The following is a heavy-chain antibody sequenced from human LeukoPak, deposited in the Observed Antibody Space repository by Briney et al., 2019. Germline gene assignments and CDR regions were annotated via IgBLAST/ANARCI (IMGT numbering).Heavy chain of an antibody. CDR1: GGTFSSYA. D-gene: IGHD3-9*01. CDR3: ARERGDDILTGYRTHFDY. J-gene: IGHJ4*02. Sequence: SVNVSCKASGGTFSSYAISWVRQAPGQGLEWMGGIIPIFGTANYAQKFQGRVTITADESTSTAYMELSSLRSEDTAVYYCARERGDDILTGYRTHFDYWGQGTLVTVSS. V-gene: IGHV1-69*01. CDR2: IIPIFGTA.